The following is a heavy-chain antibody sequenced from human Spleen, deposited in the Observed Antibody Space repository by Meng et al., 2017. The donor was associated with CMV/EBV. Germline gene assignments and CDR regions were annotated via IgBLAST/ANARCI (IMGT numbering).Heavy chain of an antibody. V-gene: IGHV3-33*01. CDR1: GFTFSNYG. Sequence: GGSLRLSCAASGFTFSNYGMHWVRQAPGKGLEWVAVIWYDGSSEYYADSVKGRFRISRDNSKNTLYLQMNSLRAEDTAVYYCARVRAYCSSTSCYTGGDNWFDPWGQGTLVTVSS. D-gene: IGHD2-2*02. CDR3: ARVRAYCSSTSCYTGGDNWFDP. CDR2: IWYDGSSE. J-gene: IGHJ5*02.